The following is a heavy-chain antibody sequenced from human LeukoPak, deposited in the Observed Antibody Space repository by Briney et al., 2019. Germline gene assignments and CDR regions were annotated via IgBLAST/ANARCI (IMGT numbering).Heavy chain of an antibody. CDR2: INHSGST. Sequence: YPSETLSLTCAVYGGSFSGYYWGWIRQPPGKGLEWIGEINHSGSTNYNPSLKSRVTISVDTSKNQFSLKLSSVTAADTAVYYCARGGYHFFDYWGQGTLVTVSS. V-gene: IGHV4-34*01. CDR1: GGSFSGYY. J-gene: IGHJ4*02. D-gene: IGHD5-12*01. CDR3: ARGGYHFFDY.